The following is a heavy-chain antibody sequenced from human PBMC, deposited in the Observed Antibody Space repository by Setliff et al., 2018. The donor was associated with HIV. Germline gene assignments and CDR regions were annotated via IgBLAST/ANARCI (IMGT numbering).Heavy chain of an antibody. J-gene: IGHJ5*01. CDR1: GDSIGTHS. Sequence: SETLSLTCAVSGDSIGTHSWHWIRQPPGKGLEWIGYIYGGGSTGYNPSLTSRVTTSADTPNNRFALKLSSVTAADTAVYYCARRAVQDGSVTSSNWFESWGQGTLVTVSS. CDR3: ARRAVQDGSVTSSNWFES. D-gene: IGHD2-2*01. CDR2: IYGGGST. V-gene: IGHV4-4*09.